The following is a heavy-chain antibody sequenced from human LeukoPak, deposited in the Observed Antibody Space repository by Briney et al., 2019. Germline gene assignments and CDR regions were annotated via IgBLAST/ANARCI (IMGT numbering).Heavy chain of an antibody. J-gene: IGHJ4*02. Sequence: ASVKVSCKASGGTFSSYAISWVRQAPGRGLEWMGRIIPILGIANYAQKFQGRVTITADKSTSTAYMELSSLRSEDTAVYHCARGSRTTVTTYGDYWGQGTLVTVSS. CDR3: ARGSRTTVTTYGDY. CDR1: GGTFSSYA. D-gene: IGHD4-17*01. CDR2: IIPILGIA. V-gene: IGHV1-69*04.